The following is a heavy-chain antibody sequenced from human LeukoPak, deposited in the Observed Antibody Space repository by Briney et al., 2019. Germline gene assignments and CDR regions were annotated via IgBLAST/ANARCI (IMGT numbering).Heavy chain of an antibody. CDR1: GFTFSSYA. CDR3: AKDRGSGSYFDY. Sequence: GGSLRLSCAASGFTFSSYAMSWVRQAPGKGLEWVSAISGSGGSTYYADSVKGRFTISRDNSKNTPYLQMNSLRAEDTAVYYCAKDRGSGSYFDYWGQGTLVTVSS. D-gene: IGHD1-26*01. V-gene: IGHV3-23*01. CDR2: ISGSGGST. J-gene: IGHJ4*02.